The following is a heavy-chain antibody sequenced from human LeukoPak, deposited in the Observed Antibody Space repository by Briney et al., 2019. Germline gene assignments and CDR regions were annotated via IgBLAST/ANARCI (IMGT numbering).Heavy chain of an antibody. J-gene: IGHJ4*02. D-gene: IGHD2-15*01. CDR3: ARGACSGGSCYLDY. V-gene: IGHV1-18*01. Sequence: ASVKVSCKASGYTFTNYGISWVRQAPGQGLEWMGWISTYNDNTNYAQKLQGRVTMTTDTSTSTAYMELGSLRSDDTAVYYCARGACSGGSCYLDYWGQGTLVTVSS. CDR1: GYTFTNYG. CDR2: ISTYNDNT.